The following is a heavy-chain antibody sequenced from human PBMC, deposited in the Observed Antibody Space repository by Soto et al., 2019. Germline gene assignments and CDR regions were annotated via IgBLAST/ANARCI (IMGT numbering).Heavy chain of an antibody. V-gene: IGHV1-18*01. CDR3: MSFNGDHDY. Sequence: QVQMVQSGGEVKKPGASVRVSCKASGYTFTSYGISWVRQAPGQGLEWMGWITPFNGNTDYAERLQGRLTLTTDTSTSTAYMELRRLTSDDTALYYCMSFNGDHDYRGQGILVIVSS. CDR1: GYTFTSYG. D-gene: IGHD2-8*01. CDR2: ITPFNGNT. J-gene: IGHJ4*02.